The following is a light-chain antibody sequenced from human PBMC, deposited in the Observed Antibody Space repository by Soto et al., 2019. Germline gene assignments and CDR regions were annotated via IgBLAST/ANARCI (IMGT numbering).Light chain of an antibody. Sequence: EIVMTQSPATLSVSPGERDTLSCRASQSVSSNLAWYQQKPGQAPRLLIYGASTRATGIPARFSGSGSGTEFTLTISSLQSEDFAVYYCQQYNNWPFITFGQGTRLEIK. J-gene: IGKJ5*01. V-gene: IGKV3-15*01. CDR2: GAS. CDR3: QQYNNWPFIT. CDR1: QSVSSN.